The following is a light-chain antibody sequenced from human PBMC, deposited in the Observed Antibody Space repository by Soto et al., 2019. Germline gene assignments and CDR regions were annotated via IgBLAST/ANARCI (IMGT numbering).Light chain of an antibody. V-gene: IGKV3-20*01. Sequence: DIVLTQSPGTLSLSPGERATLSCRASQSLRSTSLAWYQQKPGQAPRLLMYGASNRATGIPDKFSGGESGTEFTLTISRLEPEDFAVYYCQHYGGSPPITFGQGTRLEIK. J-gene: IGKJ5*01. CDR1: QSLRSTS. CDR3: QHYGGSPPIT. CDR2: GAS.